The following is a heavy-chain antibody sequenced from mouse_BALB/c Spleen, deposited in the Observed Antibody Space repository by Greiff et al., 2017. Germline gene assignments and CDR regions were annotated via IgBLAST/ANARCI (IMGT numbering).Heavy chain of an antibody. D-gene: IGHD1-1*01. CDR3: TRSGSSVDY. V-gene: IGHV1-69*02. J-gene: IGHJ2*01. Sequence: VQLQQPGAELVRPGASVKLSCKASGYTFTSYWINWVKQRPGQGLEWIGNIYPSDSYTNYNQKFKDKATLTVDKSSSTAYMQLSSPTSEDSAVYYCTRSGSSVDYWGQGTTLTVSA. CDR2: IYPSDSYT. CDR1: GYTFTSYW.